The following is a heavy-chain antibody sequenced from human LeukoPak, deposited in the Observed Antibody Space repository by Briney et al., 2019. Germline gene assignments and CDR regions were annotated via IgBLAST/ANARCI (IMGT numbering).Heavy chain of an antibody. CDR3: ARVRDGYNSVYFDY. D-gene: IGHD5-24*01. Sequence: SETLSLTCTVSGYSISSGYYWGWIRQPPGKGLEWIGSIYYRGSTYYSPSLKSRVTISVDTSKNQFSLKLSSVTAADTAVYYCARVRDGYNSVYFDYWGQGTLVTVSS. V-gene: IGHV4-38-2*02. J-gene: IGHJ4*02. CDR1: GYSISSGYY. CDR2: IYYRGST.